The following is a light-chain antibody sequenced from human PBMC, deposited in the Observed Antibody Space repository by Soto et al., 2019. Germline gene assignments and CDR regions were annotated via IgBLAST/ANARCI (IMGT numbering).Light chain of an antibody. Sequence: EVVMTQSPLSLPVTLGQPASISCRSSQSLAYIDGNTYLSWFQQRPGQSPGRLIYKVSSRESGVPERFSGSGSGTDFTLKISRVEAEDVGVYYCMQGTHWPPYTFGQGTKLEIK. CDR3: MQGTHWPPYT. CDR2: KVS. J-gene: IGKJ2*01. V-gene: IGKV2-30*01. CDR1: QSLAYIDGNTY.